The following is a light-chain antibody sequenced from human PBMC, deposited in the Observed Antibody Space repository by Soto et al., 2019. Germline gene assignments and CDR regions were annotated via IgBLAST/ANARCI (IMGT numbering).Light chain of an antibody. CDR2: GAS. CDR1: QSVNRN. Sequence: EIVMTQSPATLSVFPGERATLSCRASQSVNRNLAWYQHQPGQAPRLLFYGASTRATGIPARFSGSGFGTEFTLTISSLQSEDFAVYFCQQYESWPRTFGQGTKVEI. V-gene: IGKV3-15*01. CDR3: QQYESWPRT. J-gene: IGKJ1*01.